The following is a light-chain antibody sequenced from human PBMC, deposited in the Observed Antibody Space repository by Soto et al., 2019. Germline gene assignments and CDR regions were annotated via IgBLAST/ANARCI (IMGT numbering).Light chain of an antibody. V-gene: IGLV2-14*01. CDR2: EVS. CDR3: NPSTSSTTFFV. Sequence: QSALTQPASVSGSPGQSITISCTGTSSDIGTYNYVSWYQQHPGKAPKLMLYEVSNRPSGVSNRFFGSKSGNTASLTISGLQAEDGANYFYNPSTSSTTFFVFGTGTKLTVL. J-gene: IGLJ1*01. CDR1: SSDIGTYNY.